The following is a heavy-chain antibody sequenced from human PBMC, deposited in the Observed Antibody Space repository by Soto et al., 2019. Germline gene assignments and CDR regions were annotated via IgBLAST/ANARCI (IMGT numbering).Heavy chain of an antibody. J-gene: IGHJ3*02. V-gene: IGHV1-46*01. D-gene: IGHD3-3*01. CDR2: INPSGGST. Sequence: VXLVQSGAEVKKPGASVKISCKTSGYTFTSYIMXXXRQAPGQGLEWVGMINPSGGSTNYAQKFQGRVTXXXXXXXXXXXXXXXXXXXXXTAVYYCGRVRTRDYWSGYSPLDIWGQGTMVTVSS. CDR1: GYTFTSYI. CDR3: GRVRTRDYWSGYSPLDI.